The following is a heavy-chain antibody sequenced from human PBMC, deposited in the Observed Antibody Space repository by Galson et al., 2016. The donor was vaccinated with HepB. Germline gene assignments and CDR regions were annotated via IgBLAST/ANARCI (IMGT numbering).Heavy chain of an antibody. CDR3: AKSGKHLWSIDY. Sequence: SLRLSCAASGFTFSSYAMSWVRQAPGKGLEWVSAISGSGGTTYSADSVKGRFTISRDNSKNTLYVQMNSLRAEDMAVYYCAKSGKHLWSIDYWGQGALVTVSS. D-gene: IGHD5-18*01. V-gene: IGHV3-23*01. J-gene: IGHJ4*02. CDR1: GFTFSSYA. CDR2: ISGSGGTT.